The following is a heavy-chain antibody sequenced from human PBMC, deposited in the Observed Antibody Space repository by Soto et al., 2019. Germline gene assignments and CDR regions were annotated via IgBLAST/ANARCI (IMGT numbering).Heavy chain of an antibody. CDR1: GFTFSSYA. CDR2: ISGSGGST. V-gene: IGHV3-23*01. J-gene: IGHJ6*02. CDR3: AKDDIVVVPAELYYYYSGMDV. Sequence: EVQLLESGGGLVQPGGSLRLSCAASGFTFSSYAMSWVRQAPGEGLEWVSAISGSGGSTYYADSVKGRFTISRDNSKNTLYLQMNSLRAEDTAVYYCAKDDIVVVPAELYYYYSGMDVWGQGTTVTVSS. D-gene: IGHD2-2*01.